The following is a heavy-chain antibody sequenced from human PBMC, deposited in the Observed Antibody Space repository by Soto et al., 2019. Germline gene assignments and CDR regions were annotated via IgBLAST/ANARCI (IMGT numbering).Heavy chain of an antibody. Sequence: EVQLVESGGGLVQPGGSLRLSCAASGFTFSSYEMNWVRQAPGKGLEWASYISSSGSTIYYADSVKGRFTISRDNAKNSLYLQMNSLRAEDTAVYYCARVSRGGLYGMDVWGQGTTVTVSS. CDR1: GFTFSSYE. CDR2: ISSSGSTI. CDR3: ARVSRGGLYGMDV. V-gene: IGHV3-48*03. J-gene: IGHJ6*02. D-gene: IGHD3-16*01.